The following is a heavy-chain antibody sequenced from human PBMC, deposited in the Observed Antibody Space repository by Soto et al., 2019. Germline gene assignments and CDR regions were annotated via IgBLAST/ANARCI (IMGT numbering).Heavy chain of an antibody. Sequence: GGSLRLSCAASGFTFSSYSMNWVRQAPGKGLEWVAVIWYDGSNKYYADSVKGRFTISRDNSKNTLYLQMNSLRAEDTAVYYCARVRNLKSTIEDYYYYYMVVWGKGTTVTVSS. CDR1: GFTFSSYS. V-gene: IGHV3-33*08. D-gene: IGHD5-12*01. CDR2: IWYDGSNK. J-gene: IGHJ6*03. CDR3: ARVRNLKSTIEDYYYYYMVV.